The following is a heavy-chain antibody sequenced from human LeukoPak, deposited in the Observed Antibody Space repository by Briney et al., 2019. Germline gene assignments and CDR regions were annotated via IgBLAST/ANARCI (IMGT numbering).Heavy chain of an antibody. CDR1: GFTFDDSA. CDR2: ISWSSGSI. V-gene: IGHV3-9*01. J-gene: IGHJ3*01. CDR3: AKGRKVLWFGELGDAFVL. Sequence: GRSLRLSCAASGFTFDDSAMHWVRQAPGKGLEGVSGISWSSGSIGYADSVKGRFTISRDNANKSLHLQMNSLRVEDTALYFCAKGRKVLWFGELGDAFVLWGQGTMVTVSS. D-gene: IGHD3-10*01.